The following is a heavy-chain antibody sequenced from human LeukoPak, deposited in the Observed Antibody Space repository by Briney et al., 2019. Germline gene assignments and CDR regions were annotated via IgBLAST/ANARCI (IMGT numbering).Heavy chain of an antibody. CDR1: GGSISSSNW. J-gene: IGHJ4*02. CDR3: ARIRSRKWGFDY. Sequence: SETLSLTCAVSGGSISSSNWWSWVRQPPGKGLEWVGEIYHSGSTNYNPSLKSRVTISVDKSKNQFSLKLSSVTAADTAVYYCARIRSRKWGFDYWGQGTLVTVSS. CDR2: IYHSGST. D-gene: IGHD1-26*01. V-gene: IGHV4-4*02.